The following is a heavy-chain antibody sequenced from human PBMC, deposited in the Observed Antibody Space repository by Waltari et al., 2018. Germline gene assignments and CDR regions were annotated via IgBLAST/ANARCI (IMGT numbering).Heavy chain of an antibody. CDR1: GFNFSSYG. CDR2: IKPDGSEE. Sequence: EVQLVESGGGLVQPGGCLRLSCAASGFNFSSYGMSWVRQAPGKGLEWVANIKPDGSEEYSVDSVKGRFTISRDNAKNSLYLQMNSLRAEDTAVYYCARDDGIRTVDYWGQGTLVTVSS. J-gene: IGHJ4*02. CDR3: ARDDGIRTVDY. D-gene: IGHD1-20*01. V-gene: IGHV3-7*01.